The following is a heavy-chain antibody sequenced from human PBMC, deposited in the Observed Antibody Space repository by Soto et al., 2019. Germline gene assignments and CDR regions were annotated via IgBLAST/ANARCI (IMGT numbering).Heavy chain of an antibody. D-gene: IGHD1-26*01. J-gene: IGHJ6*02. V-gene: IGHV1-2*02. CDR1: GYTFTDYH. CDR2: INPNSGAT. Sequence: ASVKVSCKASGYTFTDYHMHWVRQAPGQGLEWMAWINPNSGATKYEQKFQGRITLTRDTSINTVYMDLTSLRSDETAVYYCARPQSLVYGMDVWGQGTAVTVSS. CDR3: ARPQSLVYGMDV.